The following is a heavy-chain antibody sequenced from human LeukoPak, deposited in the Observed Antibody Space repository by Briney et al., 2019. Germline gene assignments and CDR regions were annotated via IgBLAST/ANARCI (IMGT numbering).Heavy chain of an antibody. CDR1: GFTFSSYS. CDR3: ARGGIAAQRRDVFDI. Sequence: PGGSLRLSCAASGFTFSSYSMNWVRQAPGKGLEWVSSINSSSSYIYYAESVKGRFTISRDNAKNSLYLQMNSLRAEDTAVYYCARGGIAAQRRDVFDIWGQGTMVTVPS. D-gene: IGHD6-13*01. V-gene: IGHV3-21*01. J-gene: IGHJ3*02. CDR2: INSSSSYI.